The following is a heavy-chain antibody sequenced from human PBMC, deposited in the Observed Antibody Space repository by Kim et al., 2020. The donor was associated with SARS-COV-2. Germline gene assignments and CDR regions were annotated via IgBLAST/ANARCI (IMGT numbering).Heavy chain of an antibody. CDR3: ARDRYYDSSDTPSVGDY. Sequence: SVKVSCKASGGTFSSYAISWVRQAPGQGLEWMGXIIPIFGTANYAQKFQGRVTITADESTSTAYMELSSLRSEYTAVYYCARDRYYDSSDTPSVGDYWGQGTLVTVSS. CDR2: IIPIFGTA. V-gene: IGHV1-69*13. D-gene: IGHD3-22*01. CDR1: GGTFSSYA. J-gene: IGHJ4*02.